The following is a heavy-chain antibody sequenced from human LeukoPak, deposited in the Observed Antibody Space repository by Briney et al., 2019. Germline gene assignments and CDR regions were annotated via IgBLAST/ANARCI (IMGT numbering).Heavy chain of an antibody. J-gene: IGHJ4*02. CDR1: GFTFRSYW. D-gene: IGHD2/OR15-2a*01. Sequence: GVSRRLSCAASGFTFRSYWMHGVRQVRRKGLVWVAQINNDGIGTRYADSVRGRFTISRDNAKNTLHLQMDSLRAEDTAVYYCVRDLYGIDYWGQGSPVTVSS. CDR2: INNDGIGT. CDR3: VRDLYGIDY. V-gene: IGHV3-74*01.